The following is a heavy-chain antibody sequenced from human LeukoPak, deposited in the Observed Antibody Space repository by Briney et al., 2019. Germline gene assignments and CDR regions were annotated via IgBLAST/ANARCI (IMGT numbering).Heavy chain of an antibody. CDR3: ARGRHIAVADYYFDY. CDR1: GVTFSSYA. J-gene: IGHJ4*02. Sequence: SVKVSCKASGVTFSSYAISWVRQAPGQGLEWMGGVIPIFGTTKYAQEFQGRVAITADGSTSTAYMELSSLRSEDTAVYYCARGRHIAVADYYFDYWGQGTLVTVSS. V-gene: IGHV1-69*13. CDR2: VIPIFGTT. D-gene: IGHD6-19*01.